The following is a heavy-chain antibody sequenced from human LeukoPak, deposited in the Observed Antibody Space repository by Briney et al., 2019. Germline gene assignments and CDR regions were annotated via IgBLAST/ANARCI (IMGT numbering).Heavy chain of an antibody. CDR1: EFTVSNNF. CDR2: IYIGGST. D-gene: IGHD1-7*01. J-gene: IGHJ4*02. CDR3: ARGINYQFFLDN. Sequence: GESLRLSCAVSEFTVSNNFMSWVRQAPGKGLEWVSLIYIGGSTYYSDSVKGRFTISRDNFKNTLYLQMNSLRAEDTAVYYCARGINYQFFLDNWGQGTLVAVSS. V-gene: IGHV3-66*01.